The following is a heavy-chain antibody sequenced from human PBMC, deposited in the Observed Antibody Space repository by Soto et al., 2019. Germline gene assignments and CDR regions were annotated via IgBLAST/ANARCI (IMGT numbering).Heavy chain of an antibody. CDR1: GGSISSYY. V-gene: IGHV4-59*08. J-gene: IGHJ4*02. CDR3: ARHVGGWFGESYYFDY. D-gene: IGHD3-10*01. CDR2: IYYSGST. Sequence: QVQLQESGPGLVKPSETLSLTCTVSGGSISSYYWSWIRQPPGKGLEWIGYIYYSGSTNYNPSLMSTVTIAVDTSKNHFSLKLGSVTAADTAVYYCARHVGGWFGESYYFDYWGQGTLVTVSS.